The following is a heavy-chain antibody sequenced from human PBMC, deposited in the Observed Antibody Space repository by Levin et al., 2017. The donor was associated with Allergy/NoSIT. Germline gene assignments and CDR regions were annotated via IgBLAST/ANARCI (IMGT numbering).Heavy chain of an antibody. CDR3: AKDDSGCDSWGGPFDY. D-gene: IGHD5-12*01. CDR1: GFTFSSYA. CDR2: ISDSGGYT. J-gene: IGHJ4*02. V-gene: IGHV3-23*01. Sequence: GESLKISCAASGFTFSSYAMSWVRQAPGKGLEWVSAISDSGGYTYYADSVKGRFTISRDNSKNTLYLQMNTLRAEDTAVYYCAKDDSGCDSWGGPFDYWGQGTLVTVSS.